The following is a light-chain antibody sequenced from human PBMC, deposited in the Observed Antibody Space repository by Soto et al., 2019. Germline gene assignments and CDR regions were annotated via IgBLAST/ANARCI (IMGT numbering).Light chain of an antibody. Sequence: QSALTQPASVSGSPGQSITISCTGTSSDVGGYNYVSWYQHHPGKAPKLLIYAVSNRPSGVSNRFSGSKSGTSASLAITGLQAEDEADYYCQSYDSSLSASVFGTGTKVTVL. V-gene: IGLV2-14*03. CDR2: AVS. J-gene: IGLJ1*01. CDR1: SSDVGGYNY. CDR3: QSYDSSLSASV.